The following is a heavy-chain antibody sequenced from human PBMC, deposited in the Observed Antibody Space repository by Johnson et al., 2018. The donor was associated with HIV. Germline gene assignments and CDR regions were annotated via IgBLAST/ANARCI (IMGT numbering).Heavy chain of an antibody. D-gene: IGHD2-15*01. Sequence: VQVLESGGGVVQPGRSLRLSCAASGFTFSSYALHWVRQAPGKGLEWVAVISYDGSNIYYADSVKGRFTISRDNSKNTLYLQMNSLRAEDTAVYYCARTGYCSGGSCYGDAFDIWGQGTMVTVSS. V-gene: IGHV3-30-3*01. CDR2: ISYDGSNI. CDR1: GFTFSSYA. J-gene: IGHJ3*02. CDR3: ARTGYCSGGSCYGDAFDI.